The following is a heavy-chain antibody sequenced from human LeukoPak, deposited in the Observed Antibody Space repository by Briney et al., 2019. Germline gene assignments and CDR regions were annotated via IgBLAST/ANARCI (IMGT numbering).Heavy chain of an antibody. D-gene: IGHD1-26*01. CDR2: ISFDGTNT. CDR1: GFTFSSYG. Sequence: GGSLRLSCETSGFTFSSYGMHWVRQAPGKGLQWVAVISFDGTNTVYLDSVKGRFTISRDNSKNTLYLQMNSLTSEDTAIYYCAKEKGWELLRSYIDFWGQGTLVTVYS. J-gene: IGHJ4*02. V-gene: IGHV3-30*18. CDR3: AKEKGWELLRSYIDF.